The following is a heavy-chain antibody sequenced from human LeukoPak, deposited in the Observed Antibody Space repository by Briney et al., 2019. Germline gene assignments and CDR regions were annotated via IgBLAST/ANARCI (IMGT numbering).Heavy chain of an antibody. J-gene: IGHJ4*02. CDR3: AREPPLTIFGVVTPLYFDY. V-gene: IGHV1-18*01. CDR1: GYTFTSYG. CDR2: ISAYNGNT. Sequence: ASGKVCFKSSGYTFTSYGISWERQAHGQGLEWMGGISAYNGNTNYAQKLQGRVTMTTDTSTSTAYMEQRSLRSDDTAVYYCAREPPLTIFGVVTPLYFDYWGQGTLVTVSS. D-gene: IGHD3-3*01.